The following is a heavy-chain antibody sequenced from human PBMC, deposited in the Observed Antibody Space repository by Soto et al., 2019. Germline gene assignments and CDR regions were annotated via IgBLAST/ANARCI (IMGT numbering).Heavy chain of an antibody. CDR1: GFTFSGSA. Sequence: PWGSRRLSCAAAGFTFSGSAMHWVRQASGKGLEWVGRIRSKANSYATAYAASVKGRFTISRDDSKNTAYLQINSLKTEDTALYYCNSLFEYFGDDAFDIWGQGTMVT. D-gene: IGHD3-9*01. J-gene: IGHJ3*02. CDR2: IRSKANSYAT. CDR3: NSLFEYFGDDAFDI. V-gene: IGHV3-73*01.